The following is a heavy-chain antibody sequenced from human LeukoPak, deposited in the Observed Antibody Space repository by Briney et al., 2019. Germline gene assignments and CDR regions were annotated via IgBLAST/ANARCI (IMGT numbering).Heavy chain of an antibody. CDR2: ISSSGGTI. Sequence: TGRTLRLSCAASGFTFSDYYMNWVSQAAGKGLEGVSYISSSGGTIYYADSVKGRFTISRDNAKNSLYLQMNSLRAEDTAVYYCARDRSSGWLTTMDVWGKGTTVTVSS. CDR1: GFTFSDYY. D-gene: IGHD6-19*01. CDR3: ARDRSSGWLTTMDV. V-gene: IGHV3-11*04. J-gene: IGHJ6*03.